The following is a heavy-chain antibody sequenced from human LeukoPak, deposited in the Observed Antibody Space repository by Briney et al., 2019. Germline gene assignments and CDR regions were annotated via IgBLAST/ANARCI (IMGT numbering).Heavy chain of an antibody. Sequence: PGGSLRLSCAASGFTVSNYAMSWVRQAPGKGLEWVSSRGAGGGGPHYADSVKGRFTISRDNSKNTLYLQMNSLRAEDTAVYYCARASMGDSWAFDIWGQGTMVTVSS. J-gene: IGHJ3*02. CDR3: ARASMGDSWAFDI. D-gene: IGHD2-21*02. CDR2: RGAGGGGP. CDR1: GFTVSNYA. V-gene: IGHV3-23*01.